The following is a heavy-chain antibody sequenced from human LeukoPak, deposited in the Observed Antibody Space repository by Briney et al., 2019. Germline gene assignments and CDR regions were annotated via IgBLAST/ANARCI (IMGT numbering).Heavy chain of an antibody. CDR2: ISNDGSRK. Sequence: GGSLRLSCAPSGFTFSRHGMHWVRQAPGKGLGWVAIISNDGSRKYYAHSVEGRFTISRDNSKNTLYLQMDSLRAEDTAVYYCARDRAWNYFDYWGQGTLVTVSS. V-gene: IGHV3-30*03. J-gene: IGHJ4*02. CDR1: GFTFSRHG. D-gene: IGHD3-3*01. CDR3: ARDRAWNYFDY.